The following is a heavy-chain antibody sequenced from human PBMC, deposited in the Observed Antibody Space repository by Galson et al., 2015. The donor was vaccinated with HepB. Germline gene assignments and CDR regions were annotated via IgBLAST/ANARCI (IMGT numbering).Heavy chain of an antibody. V-gene: IGHV1-3*01. CDR1: GYTSTNYA. CDR3: ARDLVRFGGYFDY. J-gene: IGHJ4*02. D-gene: IGHD3-10*01. CDR2: INGGNGDT. Sequence: SVKVSCKASGYTSTNYAIHWVRQAPGQSLEWMGRINGGNGDTSYSQKFQGRVTITSDTSASTAYMELNSLRSEDTAVYYCARDLVRFGGYFDYWGQGTLVTVSS.